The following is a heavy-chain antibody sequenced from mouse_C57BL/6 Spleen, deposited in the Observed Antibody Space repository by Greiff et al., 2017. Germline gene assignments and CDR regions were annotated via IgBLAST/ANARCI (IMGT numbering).Heavy chain of an antibody. CDR1: GYTFTSYG. V-gene: IGHV1-81*01. J-gene: IGHJ1*03. D-gene: IGHD2-14*01. CDR2: IYPRSGNT. CDR3: ARGVRTRYFDV. Sequence: VKLQESGAELARPGASVKLSCKASGYTFTSYGISWVKQRTGQGLEWIGEIYPRSGNTYYNEKFKGKATLTADKSSSTAYMELRSLTSEDSAVYFCARGVRTRYFDVWGTGTTVTVSS.